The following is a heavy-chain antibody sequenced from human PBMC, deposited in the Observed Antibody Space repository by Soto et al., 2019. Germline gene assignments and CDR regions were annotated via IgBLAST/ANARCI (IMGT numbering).Heavy chain of an antibody. Sequence: SETLSLTCAVSGGSITSSGYSWSWIRQPPGKGLECIGYVFHSGSTYYNPSLKSRVTISVDRSKNQFSLRLNSVSAADTAVYYCARVDYGDLWAFDIWGQGTMVTVSS. CDR1: GGSITSSGYS. J-gene: IGHJ3*02. V-gene: IGHV4-30-2*01. D-gene: IGHD4-17*01. CDR2: VFHSGST. CDR3: ARVDYGDLWAFDI.